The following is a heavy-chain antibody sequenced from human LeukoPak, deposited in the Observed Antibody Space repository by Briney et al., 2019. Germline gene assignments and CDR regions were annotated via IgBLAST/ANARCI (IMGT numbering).Heavy chain of an antibody. CDR3: VRDSDDYYWALDF. Sequence: SQTLSLTCAISGDSVSNNIATWNWVRQSPSRGLEWLGRTYYRSRWGNDYAISVKGRITINPDTSRNQFSLQLNSATPEDTAVYYCVRDSDDYYWALDFWGQGTLVTVSS. CDR1: GDSVSNNIAT. CDR2: TYYRSRWGN. V-gene: IGHV6-1*01. J-gene: IGHJ4*02. D-gene: IGHD3-10*01.